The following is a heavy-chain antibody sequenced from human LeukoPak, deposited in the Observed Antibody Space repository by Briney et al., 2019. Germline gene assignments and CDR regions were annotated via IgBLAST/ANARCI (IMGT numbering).Heavy chain of an antibody. J-gene: IGHJ3*02. CDR2: ISTSSNTI. D-gene: IGHD6-19*01. Sequence: LSLTCTVSGGSISSSSYYWGWIRQPPGKGLEWLSYISTSSNTIYYAESVKGRFTISRDNAKNSLYLQMNSLRAEDTAVYYCAREGQWRSFDIWGQGTMVTVSS. CDR3: AREGQWRSFDI. CDR1: GGSISSSSYY. V-gene: IGHV3-11*04.